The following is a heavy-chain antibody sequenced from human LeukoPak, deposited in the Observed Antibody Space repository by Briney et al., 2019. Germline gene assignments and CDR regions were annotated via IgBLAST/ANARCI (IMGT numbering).Heavy chain of an antibody. D-gene: IGHD7-27*01. CDR1: GDSVSTNTAA. V-gene: IGHV6-1*01. J-gene: IGHJ4*02. Sequence: SQTLSLTCAISGDSVSTNTAAWNWIRRSPSRGLEWLGRTYYRSKWYNDYAVSVKSRININPDTSKNQFSLQLNSVTPEDTAVYYCARGTGKYYFDYWGQGTLVTVSS. CDR2: TYYRSKWYN. CDR3: ARGTGKYYFDY.